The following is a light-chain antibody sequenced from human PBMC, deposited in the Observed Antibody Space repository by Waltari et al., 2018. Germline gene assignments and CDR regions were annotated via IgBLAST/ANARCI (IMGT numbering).Light chain of an antibody. Sequence: QSVLTQPPSASGTPGQRVTISCSGSSSNIGTNYVNWYQQFPGTAPKLLIYRNNQRPSGVPDRFSGSKSGTSASLAINGLRSEDEAEYYCAAWDASHVVFGGGTKLTVL. V-gene: IGLV1-47*01. J-gene: IGLJ2*01. CDR1: SSNIGTNY. CDR3: AAWDASHVV. CDR2: RNN.